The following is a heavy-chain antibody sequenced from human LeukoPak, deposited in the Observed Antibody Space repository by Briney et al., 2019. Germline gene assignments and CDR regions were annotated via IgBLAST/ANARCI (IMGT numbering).Heavy chain of an antibody. D-gene: IGHD2-21*02. CDR1: GVSLRKSTFY. CDR3: ARTHCEGDCFSAIRY. Sequence: SETLSLTCTVSGVSLRKSTFYWVWIRQPPGKGLEWIGSIYYSGGADYNPSLQSRVTISVDTSKNEFSLKVRSVTAADTAVYFCARTHCEGDCFSAIRYWGQGTPVTVSS. V-gene: IGHV4-39*07. J-gene: IGHJ4*02. CDR2: IYYSGGA.